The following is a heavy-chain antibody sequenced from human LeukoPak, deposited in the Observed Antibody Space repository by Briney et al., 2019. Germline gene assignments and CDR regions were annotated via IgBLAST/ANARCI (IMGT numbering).Heavy chain of an antibody. CDR1: GYTFTSYG. D-gene: IGHD3-9*01. CDR2: ISAYNGNT. Sequence: GASVKVSCKASGYTFTSYGISWVRQAPGQGLEWMGWISAYNGNTNYAQKLQGRVTMTTDTSTNTAYMELRSLGSDDTAVYYCARDRSGRYFDWLLHNWGQGTLVTVSS. J-gene: IGHJ4*02. V-gene: IGHV1-18*01. CDR3: ARDRSGRYFDWLLHN.